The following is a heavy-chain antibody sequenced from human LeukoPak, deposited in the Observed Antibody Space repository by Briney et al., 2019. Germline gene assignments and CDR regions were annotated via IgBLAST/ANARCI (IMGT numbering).Heavy chain of an antibody. Sequence: GGSLRLSCAASGLTVSSNSMSWVRQAPGKGLEWVSFIYSGGSTYYAVSVKGRFTISRDNSKNTLYLQMNSLRADDTAVYYCARRAGAYSHPYDYWGQGTLVTVSS. V-gene: IGHV3-53*01. CDR2: IYSGGST. CDR1: GLTVSSNS. CDR3: ARRAGAYSHPYDY. D-gene: IGHD4/OR15-4a*01. J-gene: IGHJ4*02.